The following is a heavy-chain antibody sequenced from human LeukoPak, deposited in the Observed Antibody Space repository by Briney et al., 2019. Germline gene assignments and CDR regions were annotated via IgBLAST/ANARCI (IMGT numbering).Heavy chain of an antibody. CDR2: INSDASVT. Sequence: GGSLRLSCAASGFTFSNYWMHWVRQTPGKGLVWVSRINSDASVTTYADSVKGRFTISRDNAKNTLYLQMNSLRAEDTAVYYCARINYYYYYMDVWGKGTTVTVSS. J-gene: IGHJ6*03. CDR1: GFTFSNYW. CDR3: ARINYYYYYMDV. V-gene: IGHV3-74*01.